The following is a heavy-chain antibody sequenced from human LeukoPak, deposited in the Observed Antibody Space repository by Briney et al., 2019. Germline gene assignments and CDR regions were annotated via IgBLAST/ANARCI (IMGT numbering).Heavy chain of an antibody. CDR3: ARGVAVAAFDY. J-gene: IGHJ4*02. V-gene: IGHV3-74*01. CDR2: IYSDGITT. D-gene: IGHD6-19*01. Sequence: QPGGSLRLSCAASGFTFSSYWMHWVRQAPGEGLVWVSRIYSDGITTTYADSVKGRFTVSSDNAKNTLYLQMNSLRAEDTAVYYCARGVAVAAFDYWGQGTLVTVSS. CDR1: GFTFSSYW.